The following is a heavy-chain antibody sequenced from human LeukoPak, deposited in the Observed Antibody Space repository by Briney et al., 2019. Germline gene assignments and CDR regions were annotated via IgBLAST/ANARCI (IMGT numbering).Heavy chain of an antibody. V-gene: IGHV1-18*01. Sequence: ASVKVSCKASGYTFTSYGISWVRQAPGQGLEWMGWISAYNGNTNYAQKLQGRVTMTTDTSTCTAYMELRSLRSDDTAVYYCARVGRIVVVPAASYYYYYMDVRGKGTTVTVSS. CDR3: ARVGRIVVVPAASYYYYYMDV. D-gene: IGHD2-2*01. J-gene: IGHJ6*03. CDR2: ISAYNGNT. CDR1: GYTFTSYG.